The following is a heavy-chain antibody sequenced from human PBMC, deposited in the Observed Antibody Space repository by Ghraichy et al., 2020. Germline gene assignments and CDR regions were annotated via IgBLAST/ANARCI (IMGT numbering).Heavy chain of an antibody. CDR3: PWLPRF. V-gene: IGHV3-53*01. J-gene: IGHJ4*02. CDR2: IYSGGNS. CDR1: GFTVSNNF. D-gene: IGHD3-16*01. Sequence: GGSLRLSCAASGFTVSNNFMTWVRQAPGKGLEWVSLIYSGGNSYYEDSVKGRSTISRDSSKNTLYLQMNSLRAEDTAVYYCPWLPRFWGQGTQVTVSS.